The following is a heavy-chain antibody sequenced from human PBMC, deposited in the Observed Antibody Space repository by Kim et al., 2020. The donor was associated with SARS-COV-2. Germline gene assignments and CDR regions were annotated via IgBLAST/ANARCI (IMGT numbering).Heavy chain of an antibody. D-gene: IGHD4-17*01. Sequence: ASVKVSCKASGYTLTSHAMNWVRQDPGQGLEWMGWINTNTGNPMYAQGPTGRFLLSLATSVSTADLQISSLKAEDTAVYYCAREGHDNGDYYCYGWGQGTLVTVSS. CDR3: AREGHDNGDYYCYG. V-gene: IGHV7-4-1*02. CDR1: GYTLTSHA. CDR2: INTNTGNP. J-gene: IGHJ4*02.